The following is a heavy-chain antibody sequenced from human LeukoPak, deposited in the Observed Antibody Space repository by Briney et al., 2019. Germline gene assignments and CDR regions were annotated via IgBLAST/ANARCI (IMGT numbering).Heavy chain of an antibody. V-gene: IGHV3-73*01. J-gene: IGHJ5*02. D-gene: IGHD1-26*01. CDR1: GFTFSGSA. Sequence: GGSLKLSCAASGFTFSGSAMHWVRLASGKGLEWVGHIRNKAESYATAYVASVKGRFIISRDDSKNTAYLQMSSLRTEDTAIYYCTRHVSGSQEYFDPCGQGTLVTVSS. CDR3: TRHVSGSQEYFDP. CDR2: IRNKAESYAT.